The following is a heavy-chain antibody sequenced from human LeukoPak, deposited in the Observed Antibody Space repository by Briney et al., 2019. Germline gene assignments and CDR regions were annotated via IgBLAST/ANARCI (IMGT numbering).Heavy chain of an antibody. J-gene: IGHJ4*02. CDR3: ARDPPSVWGSYRYYYFDY. D-gene: IGHD3-16*02. Sequence: GGSLRLSCAASGFTFSYSEMNWVRQAPGKGLEWLSYICSSGITIYYADSVKGRFTISGDNAKNSLYLQMNSLRAEDTAVYYCARDPPSVWGSYRYYYFDYWGQGTLVTVSS. V-gene: IGHV3-48*03. CDR2: ICSSGITI. CDR1: GFTFSYSE.